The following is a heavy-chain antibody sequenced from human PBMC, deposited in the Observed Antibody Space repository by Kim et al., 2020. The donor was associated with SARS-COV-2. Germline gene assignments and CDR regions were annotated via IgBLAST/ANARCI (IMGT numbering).Heavy chain of an antibody. V-gene: IGHV1-46*01. D-gene: IGHD3-9*01. J-gene: IGHJ4*02. Sequence: SYAQKVQGRVTMTRDTSTSTVYMELSSLRSEDTAVYYCERVGYFDWLLDYWGQGTLVTVSS. CDR3: ERVGYFDWLLDY.